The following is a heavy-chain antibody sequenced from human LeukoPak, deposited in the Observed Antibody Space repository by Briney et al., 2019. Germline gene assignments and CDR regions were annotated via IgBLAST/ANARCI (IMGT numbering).Heavy chain of an antibody. D-gene: IGHD6-13*01. CDR3: ARRARYHSSFPLDF. CDR1: GFIFNTYW. V-gene: IGHV5-10-1*01. J-gene: IGHJ4*02. CDR2: VDPTDSDV. Sequence: HGESLKISCKGSGFIFNTYWISWVRQMPGKGLEWMGIVDPTDSDVDYSPSFQGHVTISSDTPTSTVYLQWSSLKASDTAVYYCARRARYHSSFPLDFWGQGTQVIVSS.